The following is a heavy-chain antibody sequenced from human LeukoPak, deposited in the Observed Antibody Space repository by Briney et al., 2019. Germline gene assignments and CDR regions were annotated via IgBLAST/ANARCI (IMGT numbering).Heavy chain of an antibody. CDR1: GGSISSYY. CDR3: ATRPPRGPYYYDLWGNFDY. D-gene: IGHD3-22*01. J-gene: IGHJ4*02. Sequence: SETLSLTCTVSGGSISSYYWSWIRQPPGKGLEWIGYIYYSGSTNYNPSLKSRVTISVDTSKNQFSLKLSSVTAADTAVYYCATRPPRGPYYYDLWGNFDYWGQGTLVTVSS. V-gene: IGHV4-59*01. CDR2: IYYSGST.